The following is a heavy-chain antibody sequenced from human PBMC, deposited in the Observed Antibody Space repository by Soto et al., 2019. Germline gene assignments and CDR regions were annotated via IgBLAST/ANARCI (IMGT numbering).Heavy chain of an antibody. D-gene: IGHD3-3*01. CDR3: ARQWYESYHPYDFWSGRSYYMDV. V-gene: IGHV1-3*01. CDR1: GYTFTSYA. Sequence: ASVKVSCKASGYTFTSYAMHWVRQAPGQRLEWMGWINAGNGNTKYSQKFQGRVTITRDTSASTAYMGLSSLSSVTAADTAVYYCARQWYESYHPYDFWSGRSYYMDVWGKGTTVTVSS. CDR2: INAGNGNT. J-gene: IGHJ6*03.